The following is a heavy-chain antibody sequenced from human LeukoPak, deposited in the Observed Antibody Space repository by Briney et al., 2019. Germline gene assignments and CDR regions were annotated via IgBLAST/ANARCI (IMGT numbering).Heavy chain of an antibody. CDR1: GFTGSSNH. CDR2: PYSGAST. V-gene: IGHV3-66*02. D-gene: IGHD2-15*01. CDR3: ATSCCSGGSCYPQYFQP. J-gene: IGHJ1*01. Sequence: GGSLRRSCAASGFTGSSNHMSWVRQAPGKGLEWVSLPYSGASTDYEDYAKGRFTISRDNTKNTLHLQMNNLRTEDAAVYYCATSCCSGGSCYPQYFQPWGQGTLVTVSS.